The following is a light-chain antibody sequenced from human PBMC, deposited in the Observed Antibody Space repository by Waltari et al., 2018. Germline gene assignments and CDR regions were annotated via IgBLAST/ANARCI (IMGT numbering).Light chain of an antibody. CDR2: AAA. CDR3: LQDNSDPWT. Sequence: DLQITQSPSSLSASAADRLTLTCRASQGISTYLNWYQEKPGKTPKRLIYAAARLESGVPSRFSGSGSGTDFTLTISSLQPEDFATYYCLQDNSDPWTFGQGTKVEIK. CDR1: QGISTY. V-gene: IGKV1-17*01. J-gene: IGKJ1*01.